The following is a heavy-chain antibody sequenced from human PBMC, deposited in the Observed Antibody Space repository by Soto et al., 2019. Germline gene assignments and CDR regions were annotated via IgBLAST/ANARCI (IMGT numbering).Heavy chain of an antibody. CDR1: GGSFSGYY. CDR2: INHSGST. V-gene: IGHV4-34*01. J-gene: IGHJ5*02. D-gene: IGHD2-15*01. CDR3: ARGGPDIVVVVAATRWFDP. Sequence: QVQLQQWGAGLLKPSETLSLTCAVYGGSFSGYYWSWIRQPPGKGLEWIGEINHSGSTNYNPSLKRRITLSGDTAKDPFSLKPSFGTGADTAVYYWARGGPDIVVVVAATRWFDPWGQGTLVTVSS.